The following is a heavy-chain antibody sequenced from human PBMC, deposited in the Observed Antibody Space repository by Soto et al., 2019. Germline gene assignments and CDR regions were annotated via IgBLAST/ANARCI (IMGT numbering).Heavy chain of an antibody. Sequence: SETLSLTCTVSGGSISSSSYYWGRIRQPPGKGLEWIGSIYYSGSTYYNPSLKSRVTISVDTSKNQFSLKLSSVTAADTAVYYCAYYYDSSGYWGNAFDIWGQGTMVTVSS. V-gene: IGHV4-39*01. CDR3: AYYYDSSGYWGNAFDI. D-gene: IGHD3-22*01. J-gene: IGHJ3*02. CDR2: IYYSGST. CDR1: GGSISSSSYY.